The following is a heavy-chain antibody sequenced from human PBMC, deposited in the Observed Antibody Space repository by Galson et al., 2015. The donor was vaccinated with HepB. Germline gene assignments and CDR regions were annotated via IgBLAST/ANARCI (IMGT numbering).Heavy chain of an antibody. CDR2: IGTAGDP. Sequence: SLRLSCAASGFTFSSYDMHWVRQATGKGLEWVSAIGTAGDPYYPGSVKGRFTISRENAKNSLYLQMNSLRAGDTAVYYCARGATMVRGADWYFDLWGRGTLVTVSS. J-gene: IGHJ2*01. V-gene: IGHV3-13*05. D-gene: IGHD3-10*01. CDR3: ARGATMVRGADWYFDL. CDR1: GFTFSSYD.